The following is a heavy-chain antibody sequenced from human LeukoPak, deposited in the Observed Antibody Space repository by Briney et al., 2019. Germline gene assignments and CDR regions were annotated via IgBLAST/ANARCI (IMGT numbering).Heavy chain of an antibody. V-gene: IGHV3-21*01. D-gene: IGHD6-13*01. CDR2: ISSSSSSI. Sequence: GGSLRLSCAASGFTFSSHALSWVRQAPGKGLECVSSISSSSSSIYYADSVKGRFTISRDDAKNSLYLQMNSLRAEDTAVYYCARTATDTGEFDYWGQGTLVTVSS. CDR3: ARTATDTGEFDY. J-gene: IGHJ4*02. CDR1: GFTFSSHA.